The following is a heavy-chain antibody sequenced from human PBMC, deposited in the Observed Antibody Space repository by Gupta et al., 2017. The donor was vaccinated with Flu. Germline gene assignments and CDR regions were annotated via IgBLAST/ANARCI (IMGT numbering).Heavy chain of an antibody. Sequence: QVQLVQSGAEVKKPGSSVKVSCKASGVTFSSYAISWVRPAPGQGLEWMGGIIPIFGTANYAQKFQGRVTITADESTSTAYMELSSLRSEDTAVYYCARDSPDYVWGSYRCPLDYWGQGTLVTVSS. V-gene: IGHV1-69*01. CDR2: IIPIFGTA. D-gene: IGHD3-16*02. CDR1: GVTFSSYA. CDR3: ARDSPDYVWGSYRCPLDY. J-gene: IGHJ4*02.